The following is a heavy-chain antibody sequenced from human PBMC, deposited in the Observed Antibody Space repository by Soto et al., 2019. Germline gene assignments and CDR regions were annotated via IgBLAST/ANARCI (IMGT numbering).Heavy chain of an antibody. D-gene: IGHD3-22*01. V-gene: IGHV1-8*01. Sequence: QVQLVQSGAEVKKPGASVKVSCKASGYTFTSYDINWVRQATGQGLAWMGGMNPDSGNTGYAQKFRGRVTMTRNTSINPAYMELSSLRAADTAVYYGARGPYDYYDRSGWSRWGRGTLVTVPS. J-gene: IGHJ2*01. CDR2: MNPDSGNT. CDR3: ARGPYDYYDRSGWSR. CDR1: GYTFTSYD.